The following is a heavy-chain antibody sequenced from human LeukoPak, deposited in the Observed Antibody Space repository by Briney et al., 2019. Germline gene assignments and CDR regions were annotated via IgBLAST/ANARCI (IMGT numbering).Heavy chain of an antibody. D-gene: IGHD5-12*01. V-gene: IGHV1-69*06. Sequence: SVKVSCKASGGTFSSYAISWVRQAPGQGLEWMGGIIPIFGTANYAQKFQGRVTITADKSTSTAYMELSSLRSEDTAVYYCARDQSGYDVGGGDDAFDIWGQGTMVTVSS. CDR1: GGTFSSYA. CDR2: IIPIFGTA. J-gene: IGHJ3*02. CDR3: ARDQSGYDVGGGDDAFDI.